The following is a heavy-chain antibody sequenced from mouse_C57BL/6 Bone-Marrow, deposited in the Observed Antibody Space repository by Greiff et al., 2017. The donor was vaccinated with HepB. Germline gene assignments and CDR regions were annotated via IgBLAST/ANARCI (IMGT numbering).Heavy chain of an antibody. J-gene: IGHJ1*03. CDR1: GYTFSSYW. D-gene: IGHD1-1*01. Sequence: QVHVKQSGAELVKPGASVKLSCKASGYTFSSYWMHWVKQRPGRGLEWIGRIDPNSGGTKYNEKFKSKATLTVDKPSSTAYMQLSSLTSEDSAVYYCAKPHYYGSSYGYFDVWGTGTTVTVSS. CDR3: AKPHYYGSSYGYFDV. V-gene: IGHV1-72*01. CDR2: IDPNSGGT.